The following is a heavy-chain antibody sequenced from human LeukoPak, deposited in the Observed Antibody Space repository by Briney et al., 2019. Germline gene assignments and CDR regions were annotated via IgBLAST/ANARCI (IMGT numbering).Heavy chain of an antibody. CDR2: LTGSGAST. CDR3: ARDRSSGWYLTPGFDP. Sequence: GGSLRLSCAAAGFTFSTYDMSWVRRAPGKGLEWVSALTGSGASTYYADSVKGRFTISRDNAKNSLYLQINSLRAEDTAVYYCARDRSSGWYLTPGFDPWGQGTLVTVSS. V-gene: IGHV3-23*01. CDR1: GFTFSTYD. D-gene: IGHD6-19*01. J-gene: IGHJ5*02.